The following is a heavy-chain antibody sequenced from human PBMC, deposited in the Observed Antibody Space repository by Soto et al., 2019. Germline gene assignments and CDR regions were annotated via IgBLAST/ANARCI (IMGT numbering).Heavy chain of an antibody. Sequence: QVQLQQWGAGLLKPSETLSLTCAVYGGAFSGYYWSWIRQPPGKGLEWIGEINHSGSTNYNPSLKSRVTISADTSKNQFPLKLSAVTAADTAVYYCARGVYCSSTRCYWCMDVWGQWTTVTVSS. CDR2: INHSGST. V-gene: IGHV4-34*01. D-gene: IGHD2-2*01. CDR1: GGAFSGYY. CDR3: ARGVYCSSTRCYWCMDV. J-gene: IGHJ6*02.